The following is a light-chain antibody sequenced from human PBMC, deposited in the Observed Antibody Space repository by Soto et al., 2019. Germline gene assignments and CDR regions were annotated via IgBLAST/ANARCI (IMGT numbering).Light chain of an antibody. CDR2: GNG. Sequence: QPVLTQPPSVSGAPGQRVTISCTGSSSNIGAGHDVHWYQQLPGTAPKLLIYGNGNRPSGVPERFSGSKSGTSASLAITGLQAEDEADYYCQSYDSSLSGSEVFGNGTKLTVL. J-gene: IGLJ1*01. V-gene: IGLV1-40*01. CDR3: QSYDSSLSGSEV. CDR1: SSNIGAGHD.